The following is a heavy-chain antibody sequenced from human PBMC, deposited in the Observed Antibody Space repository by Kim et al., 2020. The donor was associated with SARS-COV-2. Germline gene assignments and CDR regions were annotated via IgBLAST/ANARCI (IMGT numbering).Heavy chain of an antibody. J-gene: IGHJ4*02. CDR3: ARGSSEPEVEMASSYYFDY. CDR2: ISAYNGNT. D-gene: IGHD1-26*01. V-gene: IGHV1-18*01. Sequence: ASVKVSCKASGYTFTSYGISWVRQAPGQGLEWMGWISAYNGNTNYAQKLQGRVTMTTDTSTSTAYMELRSLRSDDTAVYYCARGSSEPEVEMASSYYFDYWGQGTLVTVSS. CDR1: GYTFTSYG.